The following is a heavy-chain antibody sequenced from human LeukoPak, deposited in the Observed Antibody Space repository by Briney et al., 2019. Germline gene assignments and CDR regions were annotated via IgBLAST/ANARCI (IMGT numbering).Heavy chain of an antibody. CDR1: GGSFSGYY. CDR2: INHSGST. Sequence: TASETLSLTCAIYGGSFSGYYWSWIRQPPGKGLEWIGEINHSGSTNYNPSLKSRVTISVDTSKNQFSLKLSSVTAVDTAVYYCASSGWYSGTYWGQGTLVTVSS. J-gene: IGHJ4*02. V-gene: IGHV4-34*01. D-gene: IGHD6-19*01. CDR3: ASSGWYSGTY.